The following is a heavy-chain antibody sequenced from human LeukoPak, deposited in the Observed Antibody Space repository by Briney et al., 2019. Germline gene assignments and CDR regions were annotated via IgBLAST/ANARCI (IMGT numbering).Heavy chain of an antibody. Sequence: GGSLRLSCAASGFTFSSSAKNWVRQAPGKGLEWVAVMSYDGSNKNYADSVKGRFTISRDNSKNTLYLLMNSLRVEDTAVYYCARDRGSSWVYYYYMDVWGKGTPVTVSS. CDR1: GFTFSSSA. J-gene: IGHJ6*03. V-gene: IGHV3-30-3*01. CDR2: MSYDGSNK. CDR3: ARDRGSSWVYYYYMDV. D-gene: IGHD6-13*01.